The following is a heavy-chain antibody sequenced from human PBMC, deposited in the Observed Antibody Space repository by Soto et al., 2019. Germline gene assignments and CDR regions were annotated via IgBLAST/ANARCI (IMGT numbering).Heavy chain of an antibody. CDR2: ISVSDAFI. CDR1: VFNVGAFA. CDR3: TRETVAGITGLDY. V-gene: IGHV3-23*01. D-gene: IGHD1-20*01. Sequence: EVQLLESGGDLVQPGGSLRLSCAASVFNVGAFAVNWVRQAPGKGLEWVSGISVSDAFIYYADSVRGRFSISRDASENILYLQMNSLRVDDTALYYCTRETVAGITGLDYWGPGTLVTLSS. J-gene: IGHJ4*02.